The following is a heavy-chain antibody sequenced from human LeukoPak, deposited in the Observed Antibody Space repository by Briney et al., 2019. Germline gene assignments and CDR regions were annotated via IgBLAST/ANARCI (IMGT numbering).Heavy chain of an antibody. CDR2: IKQDGSEK. CDR1: GFTFSSYW. Sequence: GGSLRLSCAASGFTFSSYWMSWVRHAPGKGLEWVATIKQDGSEKDFVDSVKGRFTISRDNAKNSLYLQMNSLRAEDTALYYCARVGYYYHYWGQGTLVTVSS. D-gene: IGHD3-22*01. V-gene: IGHV3-7*01. CDR3: ARVGYYYHY. J-gene: IGHJ4*02.